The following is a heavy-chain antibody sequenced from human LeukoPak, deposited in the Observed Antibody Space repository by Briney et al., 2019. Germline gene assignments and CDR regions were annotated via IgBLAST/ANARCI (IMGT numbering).Heavy chain of an antibody. CDR1: GFTFTTNW. CDR3: TRDRPNIVATLPDPVHAFDI. J-gene: IGHJ3*02. D-gene: IGHD5-12*01. CDR2: INQDGSER. Sequence: GGSLRLSCAASGFTFTTNWMTWVRQAPGKGLEWVANINQDGSERYYVDSVKGRFTISRDNAKSSLYLQMNSLRAEDTAVYYCTRDRPNIVATLPDPVHAFDIWGQGTMVTVSS. V-gene: IGHV3-7*05.